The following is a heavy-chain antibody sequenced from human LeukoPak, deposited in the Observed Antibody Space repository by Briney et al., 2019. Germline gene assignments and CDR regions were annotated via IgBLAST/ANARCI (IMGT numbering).Heavy chain of an antibody. CDR2: IYCSGST. CDR1: GGSISSYY. J-gene: IGHJ6*03. D-gene: IGHD3-3*01. CDR3: ARGGYDSEYYYYMDV. V-gene: IGHV4-59*08. Sequence: PSETLSLTCTVSGGSISSYYWSWIRQPPGKGLEWIGYIYCSGSTNYNPSLKSRVTISVDTSKNQFSLKLSSVTAADTAVYYCARGGYDSEYYYYMDVWGKGTTVTVSS.